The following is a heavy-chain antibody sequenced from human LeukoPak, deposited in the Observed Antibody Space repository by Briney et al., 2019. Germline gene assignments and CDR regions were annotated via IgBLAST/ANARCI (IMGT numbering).Heavy chain of an antibody. Sequence: GGSLRLSCAASGFTFSSYWMSWVRQAPGKGLEWIAYITTTGDRIQYADSVKGRFTISRDNTKNSLYLQLNSLRADDTALYYCVRDTKDYWGQGTLVTVSS. CDR1: GFTFSSYW. CDR3: VRDTKDY. V-gene: IGHV3-48*04. J-gene: IGHJ4*02. CDR2: ITTTGDRI. D-gene: IGHD2-8*01.